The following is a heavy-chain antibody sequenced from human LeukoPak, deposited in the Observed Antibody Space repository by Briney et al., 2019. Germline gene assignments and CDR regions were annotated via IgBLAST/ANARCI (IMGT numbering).Heavy chain of an antibody. J-gene: IGHJ5*02. CDR3: ARVDYDILTGYYGWFDP. D-gene: IGHD3-9*01. CDR2: IIPIFGTA. CDR1: GGTFSSYA. V-gene: IGHV1-69*13. Sequence: ASVKVSCKASGGTFSSYAISWVRQAPGQGLEWMGGIIPIFGTANYAQKFQGRVTITADESTSTAYMELSSLRSEDTAVYYCARVDYDILTGYYGWFDPWGQGTLVTVSS.